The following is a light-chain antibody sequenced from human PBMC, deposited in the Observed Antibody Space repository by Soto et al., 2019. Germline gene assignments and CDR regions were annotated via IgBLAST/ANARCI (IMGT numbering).Light chain of an antibody. CDR3: SSYTSSNTLL. J-gene: IGLJ7*01. Sequence: QSALTQPASVSGSPGQSITISCTGTSSDVGGYNYVSWYQQHSGKAPKVMIYDVSNRPSGVSNRFSGSKSGNTASLTISGLQAEYEADYYCSSYTSSNTLLFGGGTQLTVL. CDR1: SSDVGGYNY. V-gene: IGLV2-14*01. CDR2: DVS.